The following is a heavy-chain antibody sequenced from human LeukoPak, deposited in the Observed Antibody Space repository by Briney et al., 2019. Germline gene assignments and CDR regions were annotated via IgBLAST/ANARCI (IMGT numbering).Heavy chain of an antibody. CDR3: AKGGGPYSSSFFQH. D-gene: IGHD6-6*01. CDR2: ISGSGGST. V-gene: IGHV3-23*01. Sequence: GGSLRLSCAASGFTFSSYAMSWVRQAPGKGLEWVSAISGSGGSTYYADSVKGRFTTSRDNSKNTLYLQMNSLRAEDTAVYYCAKGGGPYSSSFFQHWGQGTLVTVSS. J-gene: IGHJ1*01. CDR1: GFTFSSYA.